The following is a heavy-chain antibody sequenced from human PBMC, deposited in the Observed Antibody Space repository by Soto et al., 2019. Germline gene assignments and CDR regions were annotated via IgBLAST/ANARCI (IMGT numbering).Heavy chain of an antibody. J-gene: IGHJ4*02. CDR1: GGSISSSSYY. V-gene: IGHV4-39*01. CDR2: IYYSGST. Sequence: SETLSLTCTVSGGSISSSSYYWGWIRQPPGKGLEWIGSIYYSGSTYYNPSLKSRVTISVDTSKNQFSLKLSSVTAADTAVYYCARHEMGKPPTLDYWGQGTLVTVSS. D-gene: IGHD7-27*01. CDR3: ARHEMGKPPTLDY.